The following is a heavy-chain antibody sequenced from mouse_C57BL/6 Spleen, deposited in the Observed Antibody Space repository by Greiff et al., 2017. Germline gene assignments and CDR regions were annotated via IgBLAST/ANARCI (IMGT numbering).Heavy chain of an antibody. J-gene: IGHJ2*01. CDR2: IDPSDSYT. V-gene: IGHV1-69*01. Sequence: QVQLQQSGAELVMPGASVKLSCKASGYTFTSYWMHWVKQRPGQGLEWIGEIDPSDSYTNYNQKFKGKSTLTVDKSSSTAYMQLISLTSEDSAVYYCARRYFDYWGQGTTLTVSS. CDR1: GYTFTSYW. CDR3: ARRYFDY.